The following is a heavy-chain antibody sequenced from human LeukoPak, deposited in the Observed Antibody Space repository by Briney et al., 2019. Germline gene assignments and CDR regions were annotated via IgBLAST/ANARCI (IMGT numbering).Heavy chain of an antibody. CDR3: ARDGFQRGYSYSPLDY. CDR2: INTISATL. CDR1: GFSLSDYN. J-gene: IGHJ4*02. V-gene: IGHV3-48*04. Sequence: GGSLRLSCAASGFSLSDYNMNWVRQAPGKGLEWISYINTISATLHYADSVKGRATISRDNAKNSLYLQMNSLRAEDTAVYYCARDGFQRGYSYSPLDYWGQGTLVTVSS. D-gene: IGHD5-18*01.